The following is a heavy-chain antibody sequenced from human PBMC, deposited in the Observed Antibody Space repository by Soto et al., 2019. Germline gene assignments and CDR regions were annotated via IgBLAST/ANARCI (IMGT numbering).Heavy chain of an antibody. Sequence: PVGSLRLSGEASGFNFSSYGIHWVRQAPGKGLEWVAIIWNDGSNEYYADSVEGRFTISRDNSKNTVYLQVSKLRAEDTAVYFCARDPTDSGGYSDSWGQGTLVTVSS. CDR1: GFNFSSYG. D-gene: IGHD3-22*01. V-gene: IGHV3-33*01. CDR3: ARDPTDSGGYSDS. CDR2: IWNDGSNE. J-gene: IGHJ4*02.